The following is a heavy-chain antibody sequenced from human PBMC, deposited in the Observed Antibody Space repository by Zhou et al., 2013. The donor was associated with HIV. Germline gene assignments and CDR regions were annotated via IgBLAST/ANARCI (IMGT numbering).Heavy chain of an antibody. CDR1: GYTFTSYG. CDR3: ARESITMVRAELFLDAFDI. J-gene: IGHJ3*02. D-gene: IGHD3-10*01. V-gene: IGHV1-18*01. Sequence: QVQLVQSGAEVKKPGASVKVSCKASGYTFTSYGISWVRQAPGQGLEWMGWISAYNGNTNYAQKLQGRVTMTTDTSTSTAYMELRSLRSDDTAVYYCARESITMVRAELFLDAFDIWGQGTMVTVSS. CDR2: ISAYNGNT.